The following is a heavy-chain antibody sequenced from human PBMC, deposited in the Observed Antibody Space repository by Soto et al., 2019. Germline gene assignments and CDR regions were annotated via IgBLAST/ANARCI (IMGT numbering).Heavy chain of an antibody. CDR3: ARLGGPPTGMDV. CDR1: GYSFTRYW. Sequence: ECLTSSCTCSGYSFTRYWIGWVRQMPGKGLEWMGIIYPGDSDTRYSPSFQGQVTISADKSISTAYLQWSSLKASDTAMYYRARLGGPPTGMDVWGQGTTVTVSS. V-gene: IGHV5-51*01. CDR2: IYPGDSDT. D-gene: IGHD3-16*01. J-gene: IGHJ6*02.